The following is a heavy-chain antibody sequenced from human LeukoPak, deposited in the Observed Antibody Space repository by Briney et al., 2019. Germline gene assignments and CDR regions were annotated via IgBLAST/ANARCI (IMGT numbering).Heavy chain of an antibody. Sequence: SETLSLTCAVYGGSFSGYYWSWIRQPPGKGLEWIGEINHNGSTNYNPSLKSRVTISVDTSKNQFSLKLSSMTAADTAVYYCARGRTVFDYWGQGTLVTDSS. J-gene: IGHJ4*02. CDR2: INHNGST. CDR1: GGSFSGYY. D-gene: IGHD4-17*01. CDR3: ARGRTVFDY. V-gene: IGHV4-34*01.